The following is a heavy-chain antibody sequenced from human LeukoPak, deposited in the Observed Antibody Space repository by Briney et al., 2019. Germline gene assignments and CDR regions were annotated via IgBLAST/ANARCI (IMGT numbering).Heavy chain of an antibody. V-gene: IGHV3-21*01. D-gene: IGHD3-10*01. CDR1: GFTFSSYS. CDR2: ISSSSSYI. Sequence: GGSLRLSCAACGFTFSSYSMNWVRQAPGKGLEWASSISSSSSYIYYADSVKGRFTISRDNAKNSLYLQMNSLRAEDTAVYYCAPPPTVRGVTPWGQGTLVTVSS. CDR3: APPPTVRGVTP. J-gene: IGHJ5*02.